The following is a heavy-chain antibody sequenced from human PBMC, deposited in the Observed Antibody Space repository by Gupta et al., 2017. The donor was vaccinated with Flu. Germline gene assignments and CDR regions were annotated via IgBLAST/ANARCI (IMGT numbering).Heavy chain of an antibody. CDR1: GFTFSSYG. CDR3: ARELARKQSGWYPIDY. D-gene: IGHD6-19*01. J-gene: IGHJ4*02. Sequence: QVQLVESGGGVVQPGSSLRLSCAASGFTFSSYGMHWVRQAPGKGLEWVAVIWYDGSNKYYADSVKGRFTISRDNSKNTLYLQMNSLRAEDTAVYYCARELARKQSGWYPIDYWGQGTLVTVSS. V-gene: IGHV3-33*01. CDR2: IWYDGSNK.